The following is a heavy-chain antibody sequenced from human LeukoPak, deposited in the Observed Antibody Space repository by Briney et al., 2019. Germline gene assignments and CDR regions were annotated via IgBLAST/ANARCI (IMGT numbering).Heavy chain of an antibody. CDR1: GCTFTSYW. V-gene: IGHV1-46*01. J-gene: IGHJ4*02. CDR2: INPDGGST. D-gene: IGHD6-13*01. CDR3: ARAPRNSSTMLDY. Sequence: RGASVMVSCKGSGCTFTSYWIQWVRQAPGQGLEWMGLINPDGGSTAYAHRFQGRVTMTRDTSTSTVYMDLSSLRSEDTAMYYCARAPRNSSTMLDYWGQGTLVTVSS.